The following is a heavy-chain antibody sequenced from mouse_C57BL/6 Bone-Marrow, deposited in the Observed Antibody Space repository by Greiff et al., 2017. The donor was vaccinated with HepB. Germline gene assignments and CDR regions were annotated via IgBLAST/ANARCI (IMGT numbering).Heavy chain of an antibody. Sequence: VHVKQSGPGLAKPSQTLSLTCSVTGYSITSDYWNWIRKFPGNKLEYMGYISYSGSTYYNPSLKSRISITRDTSKNQYYLQLNSVTTEDTATYYCARWAYGSSYEAMDYWGQGTSVTVSS. V-gene: IGHV3-8*01. J-gene: IGHJ4*01. CDR1: GYSITSDY. D-gene: IGHD1-1*01. CDR3: ARWAYGSSYEAMDY. CDR2: ISYSGST.